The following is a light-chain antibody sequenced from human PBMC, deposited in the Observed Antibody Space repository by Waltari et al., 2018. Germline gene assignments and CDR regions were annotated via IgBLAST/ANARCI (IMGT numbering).Light chain of an antibody. V-gene: IGLV2-23*02. CDR3: SSYTTHTPAV. CDR2: EVN. J-gene: IGLJ3*02. CDR1: SNDVGLYNL. Sequence: QSALTQPASVSGSPGQSNTISCTGTSNDVGLYNLVSWYQHHPGKVPTLIIYEVNRRPSGVSNRFSGCKSGDTASLTVSGLLAEDEADYFCSSYTTHTPAVCGGGTKLTVL.